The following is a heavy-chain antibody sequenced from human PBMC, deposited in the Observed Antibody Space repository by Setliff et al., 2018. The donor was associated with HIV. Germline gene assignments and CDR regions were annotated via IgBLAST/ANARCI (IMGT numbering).Heavy chain of an antibody. CDR3: AALPTTMIIVGSYES. Sequence: HGESLKISCKGSGDSFSNYWIAWVRQVPGKGLEWMGIIYPDDSDTRHSPSFQGHVTISADKSINTAYVQWSSLEASDTTVYYCAALPTTMIIVGSYESWGQGTLVTVSS. V-gene: IGHV5-51*01. CDR2: IYPDDSDT. CDR1: GDSFSNYW. J-gene: IGHJ5*02. D-gene: IGHD3-22*01.